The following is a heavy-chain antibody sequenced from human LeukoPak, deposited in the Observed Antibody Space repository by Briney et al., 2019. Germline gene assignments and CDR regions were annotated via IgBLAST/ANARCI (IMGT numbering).Heavy chain of an antibody. J-gene: IGHJ4*02. V-gene: IGHV3-53*01. D-gene: IGHD5-12*01. CDR2: IYSGGST. CDR3: ARVRGYSGYADY. Sequence: GGSLRLSCAASGFTFSSYDMSWVRQAPGKGLEWVSVIYSGGSTYYADSVKGRFTISRDNSKNTLYLQMNSLRAEDTAVYYCARVRGYSGYADYWGQGTLVTVSS. CDR1: GFTFSSYD.